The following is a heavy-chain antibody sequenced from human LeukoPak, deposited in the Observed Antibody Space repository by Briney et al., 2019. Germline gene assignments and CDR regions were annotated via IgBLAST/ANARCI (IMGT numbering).Heavy chain of an antibody. Sequence: SETLSLTCTVSGYSISSGYYWGWIRQPPGKGLEWIGSIYHSGSTYYNPSLKSRVTISVDTSKNPFSLKLSSVTAADTAVYYCARGRSGIDAFDIWGQGTMVTVSS. V-gene: IGHV4-38-2*02. J-gene: IGHJ3*02. CDR2: IYHSGST. CDR3: ARGRSGIDAFDI. CDR1: GYSISSGYY. D-gene: IGHD3-3*01.